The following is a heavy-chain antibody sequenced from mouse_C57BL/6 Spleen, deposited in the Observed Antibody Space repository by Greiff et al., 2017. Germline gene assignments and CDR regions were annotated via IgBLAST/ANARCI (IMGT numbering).Heavy chain of an antibody. CDR3: ARSNYYGSVGFAY. J-gene: IGHJ3*01. CDR2: MHPNSGNT. Sequence: VKLHQSGPDLVNPGPSVKLSCKVPGYTFPSYWLPWVKQRPGHGLEWIGMMHPNSGNTNYNEKFKSKATLTVDKSTSTAYMQLSSLTSEDSAVYYCARSNYYGSVGFAYWGQGTLVTVSA. D-gene: IGHD1-1*01. V-gene: IGHV1-64*01. CDR1: GYTFPSYW.